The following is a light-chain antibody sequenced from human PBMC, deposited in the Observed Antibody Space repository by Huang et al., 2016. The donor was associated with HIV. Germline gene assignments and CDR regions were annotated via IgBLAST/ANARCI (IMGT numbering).Light chain of an antibody. Sequence: DIQMTQSPSSLSASVGDRVTITCQASQDISNYLNWYQQKPGKAPKLLIYDASNLETRVPSRFSGSGSGTDFTFTISSLQPEDIATYYCQHFDNLALTFGGGTKVQIK. CDR2: DAS. CDR3: QHFDNLALT. V-gene: IGKV1-33*01. CDR1: QDISNY. J-gene: IGKJ4*01.